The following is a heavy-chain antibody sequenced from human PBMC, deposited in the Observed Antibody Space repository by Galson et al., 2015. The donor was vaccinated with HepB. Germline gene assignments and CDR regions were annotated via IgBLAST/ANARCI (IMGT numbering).Heavy chain of an antibody. Sequence: SLRLSCAASGFTFSSYAMHWVRQAPGKGLEWVALISYDGSNKKYADSVKGRFTISRDNSKNTLYLQMNSLRAEDTAVSYCARANTAAAVNWYFDLWGRGTLVTVSS. D-gene: IGHD6-13*01. V-gene: IGHV3-30-3*01. CDR2: ISYDGSNK. CDR1: GFTFSSYA. J-gene: IGHJ2*01. CDR3: ARANTAAAVNWYFDL.